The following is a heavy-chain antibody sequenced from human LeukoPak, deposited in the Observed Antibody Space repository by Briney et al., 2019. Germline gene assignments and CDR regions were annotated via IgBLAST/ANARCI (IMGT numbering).Heavy chain of an antibody. D-gene: IGHD4-11*01. CDR2: ISGSGGST. V-gene: IGHV3-23*01. J-gene: IGHJ6*02. CDR3: AKDDYSNYGMDV. CDR1: GFTFSSYA. Sequence: PGGSLRLSCAASGFTFSSYAMSWVRRAPGKGLEWVSAISGSGGSTYYADSVKGRFTISRDNSKNTLYLQMNSLRAEDTAVYYCAKDDYSNYGMDVWGQGTTVTVSS.